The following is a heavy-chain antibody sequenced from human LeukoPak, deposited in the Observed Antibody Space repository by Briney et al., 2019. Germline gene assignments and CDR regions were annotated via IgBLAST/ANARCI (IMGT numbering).Heavy chain of an antibody. V-gene: IGHV3-48*03. CDR1: GFTFSSYE. D-gene: IGHD4-23*01. CDR3: ATGRSQGGGKNALDI. J-gene: IGHJ3*02. CDR2: IGSSDSTI. Sequence: GGSLRLSCAASGFTFSSYEMNWVRQAPGKGLEWVSYIGSSDSTIFYADSVKGRFTISRDNAKNSLYLQMNSLRAEDTALYYCATGRSQGGGKNALDIWGPGTMVTVSS.